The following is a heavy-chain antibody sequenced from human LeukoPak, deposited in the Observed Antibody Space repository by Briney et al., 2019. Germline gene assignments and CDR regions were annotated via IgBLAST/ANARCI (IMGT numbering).Heavy chain of an antibody. J-gene: IGHJ4*02. D-gene: IGHD3-22*01. CDR1: GFTFSSYA. Sequence: GGSLRLSCAASGFTFSSYAMHWVRQAPGKGLEGVAVISYDGSNKYYADSVKGRFTISRDNSKNTLYLQMNSLRAEDTAVYYCARDSNVYYYDSSGYSPDYFDYWGQGTLVTVSS. CDR2: ISYDGSNK. CDR3: ARDSNVYYYDSSGYSPDYFDY. V-gene: IGHV3-30-3*01.